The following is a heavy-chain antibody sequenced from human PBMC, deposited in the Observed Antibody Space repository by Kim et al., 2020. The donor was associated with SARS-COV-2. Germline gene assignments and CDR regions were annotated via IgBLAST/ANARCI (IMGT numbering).Heavy chain of an antibody. CDR2: INPSGGST. D-gene: IGHD3-10*01. Sequence: ASVKVSCKASGYTFTSYYMHWVRQAPGQGLEWMGIINPSGGSTSYAQKFQGRVTMTRDTSTSTVYMELSSLRSEDTAVYYCARAQDYYGSGRRAYYFDYWGQGTLVTVSS. CDR1: GYTFTSYY. J-gene: IGHJ4*02. V-gene: IGHV1-46*01. CDR3: ARAQDYYGSGRRAYYFDY.